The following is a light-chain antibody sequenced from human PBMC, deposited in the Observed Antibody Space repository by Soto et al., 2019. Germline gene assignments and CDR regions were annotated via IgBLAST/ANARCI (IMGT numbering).Light chain of an antibody. J-gene: IGKJ2*01. V-gene: IGKV3-15*01. CDR1: QSVSSN. Sequence: EIVMTQSPATLSVSPGERATLSCRASQSVSSNLAWYQQKPGQAPRLLIYGASTRATGIPARFSGSGSGTEFTLTISSLQSEDHAAYYCQQYNNWPPYTFGQGTKLEIK. CDR2: GAS. CDR3: QQYNNWPPYT.